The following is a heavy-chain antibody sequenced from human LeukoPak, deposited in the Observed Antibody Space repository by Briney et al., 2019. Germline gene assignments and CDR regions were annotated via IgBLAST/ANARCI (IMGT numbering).Heavy chain of an antibody. V-gene: IGHV4-59*01. CDR2: IYYSGST. CDR1: DGSISSYY. D-gene: IGHD2-2*01. Sequence: SETLSLTCTVSDGSISSYYWSWIRQPPGKGLEWIGYIYYSGSTNYNPSLKSRVTISVDTSKNQFSLKLSSVTAADTAAYYCARALIVLVPAASDAFDIWGQGTMVTVSS. CDR3: ARALIVLVPAASDAFDI. J-gene: IGHJ3*02.